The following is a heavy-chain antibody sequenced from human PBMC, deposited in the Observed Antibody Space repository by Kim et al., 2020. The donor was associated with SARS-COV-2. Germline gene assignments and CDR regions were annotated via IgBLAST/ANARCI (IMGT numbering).Heavy chain of an antibody. CDR3: ARSEYQLPYYYYGIDV. J-gene: IGHJ6*02. CDR1: GYSFTSYW. Sequence: GESLKISCKGSGYSFTSYWISWVRQMPGKGLEWMGRIDPSDSYTNYSTSFQGHVTISADKSISTAYLQWSSLKASDTAMYYCARSEYQLPYYYYGIDVWGQGTTVTVSS. CDR2: IDPSDSYT. D-gene: IGHD2-2*01. V-gene: IGHV5-10-1*01.